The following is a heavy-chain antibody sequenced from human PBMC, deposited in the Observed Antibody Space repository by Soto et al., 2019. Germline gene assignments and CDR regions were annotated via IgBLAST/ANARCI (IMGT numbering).Heavy chain of an antibody. CDR1: GYKFTTFG. CDR3: ARPASGGSRDAFDV. J-gene: IGHJ3*01. CDR2: IDPTDSFT. V-gene: IGHV5-10-1*01. Sequence: GESLRISCKASGYKFTTFGLNWVLQTPGKGLEWLGRIDPTDSFTNYSPPFEGHVTISVDRSISTAYLQWNSLQASDTAIYYCARPASGGSRDAFDVWGQGTTVTVSS. D-gene: IGHD2-15*01.